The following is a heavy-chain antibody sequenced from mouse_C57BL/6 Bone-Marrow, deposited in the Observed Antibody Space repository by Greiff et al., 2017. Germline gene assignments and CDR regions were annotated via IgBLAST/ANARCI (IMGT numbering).Heavy chain of an antibody. CDR2: INPNNGGT. CDR3: ARVITTGYFDY. J-gene: IGHJ2*01. D-gene: IGHD1-1*01. Sequence: EVQLQQSGPELVKPGASVKISCKASGYTFTDYYMNWVKQSHGKSLEWIGDINPNNGGTSYNQKFKGKATLTVDKSSSTAYMGLRSLTSEDSAVYYCARVITTGYFDYWGQGTTLTVSS. CDR1: GYTFTDYY. V-gene: IGHV1-26*01.